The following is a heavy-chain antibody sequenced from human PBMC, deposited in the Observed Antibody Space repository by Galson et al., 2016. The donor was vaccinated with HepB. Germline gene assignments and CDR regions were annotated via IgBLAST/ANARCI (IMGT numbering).Heavy chain of an antibody. V-gene: IGHV4-39*01. D-gene: IGHD6-13*01. CDR2: IYYSGST. J-gene: IGHJ4*02. CDR3: ARHSGYSSSWYFFEALDY. Sequence: SETLSLTCTVSGGSTSSSSYYWGWIRQPPGKGLEWIGSIYYSGSTYYNPSLKSRVTISVDTSKNQFSLKLSSVTAADTAVYYCARHSGYSSSWYFFEALDYWGQGTLVTVSS. CDR1: GGSTSSSSYY.